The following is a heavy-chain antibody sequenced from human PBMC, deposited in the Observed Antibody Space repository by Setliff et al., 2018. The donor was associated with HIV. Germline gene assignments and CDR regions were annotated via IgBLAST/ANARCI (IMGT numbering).Heavy chain of an antibody. CDR1: GYTFSNYD. J-gene: IGHJ4*02. D-gene: IGHD4-4*01. Sequence: ASVKVSCKASGYTFSNYDINWVRQATGQGLERVGWMNPNSGNTGYAQKFQGRVTLTRNTSISTAYMELSSLRSEDTAVYSCARVATVSHPGDYFDYWGQGTLVTVSS. V-gene: IGHV1-8*01. CDR3: ARVATVSHPGDYFDY. CDR2: MNPNSGNT.